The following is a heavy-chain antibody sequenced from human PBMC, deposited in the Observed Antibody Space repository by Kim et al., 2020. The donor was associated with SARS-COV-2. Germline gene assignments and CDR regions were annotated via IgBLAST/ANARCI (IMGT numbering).Heavy chain of an antibody. CDR2: ISSSSSTI. V-gene: IGHV3-48*04. J-gene: IGHJ6*02. Sequence: GGSLRLSCAASGFTFSSYSMNWVRQAPGKGLEWVSYISSSSSTIYYADSVKGRFTISRDNAKNSLYLQMNSLRAEDTAVYYCARDPRRLVYGDYVYYYYGMDVWGQGTTVTVSS. CDR3: ARDPRRLVYGDYVYYYYGMDV. CDR1: GFTFSSYS. D-gene: IGHD4-17*01.